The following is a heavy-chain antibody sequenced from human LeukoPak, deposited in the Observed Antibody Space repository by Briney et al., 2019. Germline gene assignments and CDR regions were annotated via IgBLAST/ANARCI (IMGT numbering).Heavy chain of an antibody. J-gene: IGHJ5*02. Sequence: GASVKVSCKASGYSFTAYYMHWVRQAPGQGLEWMGWINPNSGGTNYAQKFQGWVTMTRDTSISTAYMELSRLRSDDTAVYYCARDSSSFNGNWFDPWGQGTLVTVSS. CDR1: GYSFTAYY. D-gene: IGHD6-13*01. CDR3: ARDSSSFNGNWFDP. CDR2: INPNSGGT. V-gene: IGHV1-2*04.